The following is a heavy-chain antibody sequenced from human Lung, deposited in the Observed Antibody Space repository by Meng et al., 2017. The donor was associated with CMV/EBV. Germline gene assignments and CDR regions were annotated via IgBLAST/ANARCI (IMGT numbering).Heavy chain of an antibody. J-gene: IGHJ6*02. D-gene: IGHD2-15*01. CDR2: IYYSGAT. V-gene: IGHV4-59*01. Sequence: SXTLSLXCSVFGHPITTYYWSWVRQAPGKGLEWIGYIYYSGATNYNPSLKSRLTISMDTSKNQFSLELRSVTAADTAIYYCARDRAAVGYYYYAMDAWGQGXTVTVSS. CDR3: ARDRAAVGYYYYAMDA. CDR1: GHPITTYY.